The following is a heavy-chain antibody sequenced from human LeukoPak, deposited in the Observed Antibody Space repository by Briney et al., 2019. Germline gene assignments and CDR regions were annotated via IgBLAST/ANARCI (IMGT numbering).Heavy chain of an antibody. CDR3: ARDIGDYYDSSGSRGCFDY. J-gene: IGHJ4*02. CDR1: GFTFSSYW. D-gene: IGHD3-22*01. Sequence: GGSLRLSCAASGFTFSSYWMNWVRQAPGKGLEWVANIKQDGSEKNYVDSVKGRVTVSRDNAKNSLYLQMNSLRVEDTAVYYCARDIGDYYDSSGSRGCFDYWGQGTLVTVSS. CDR2: IKQDGSEK. V-gene: IGHV3-7*01.